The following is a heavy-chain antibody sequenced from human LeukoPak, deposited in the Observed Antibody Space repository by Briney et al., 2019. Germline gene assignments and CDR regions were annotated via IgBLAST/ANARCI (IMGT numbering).Heavy chain of an antibody. CDR1: GFTFSSYE. Sequence: GGSPRLSCAASGFTFSSYEMNWVRQAPGKGLEWVAAISYDGSNKYSADSVKGRFTISRDNSKNTLYLQMNSLRAEDTAVYYCASRYYYDSSGYPDWGQGTLVTVSS. J-gene: IGHJ4*02. D-gene: IGHD3-22*01. CDR3: ASRYYYDSSGYPD. V-gene: IGHV3-30*04. CDR2: ISYDGSNK.